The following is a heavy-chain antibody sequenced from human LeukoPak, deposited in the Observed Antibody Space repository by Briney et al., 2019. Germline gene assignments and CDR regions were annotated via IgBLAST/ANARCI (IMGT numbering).Heavy chain of an antibody. J-gene: IGHJ4*02. CDR2: IYYSGST. CDR1: GGSISSSSYY. CDR3: ARLALVGATGY. Sequence: SETLSLTCTVSGGSISSSSYYWGWIRQPPGKGLERIGSIYYSGSTYYNPSLKSRVTISVDTSKNQFSLKLSSVTAADTAVYYCARLALVGATGYWGQGTLVTVSS. D-gene: IGHD1-26*01. V-gene: IGHV4-39*01.